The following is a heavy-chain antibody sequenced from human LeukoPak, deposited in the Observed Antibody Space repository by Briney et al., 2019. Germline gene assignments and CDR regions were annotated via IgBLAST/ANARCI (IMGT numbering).Heavy chain of an antibody. V-gene: IGHV4-61*02. CDR1: GGSISSGSYY. CDR3: ARKYGSGSYHGFDP. Sequence: SETLSLTCTVSGGSISSGSYYWSWIRQPAGKGLEWIGRIYTSGSTNYNPSLKSRVTISVDTSKNQFSLKLSSVTAADTAVYYCARKYGSGSYHGFDPWGQGTLVTVSS. CDR2: IYTSGST. D-gene: IGHD3-10*01. J-gene: IGHJ5*02.